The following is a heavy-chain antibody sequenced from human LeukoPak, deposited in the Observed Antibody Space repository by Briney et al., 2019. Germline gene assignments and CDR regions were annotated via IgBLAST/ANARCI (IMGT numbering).Heavy chain of an antibody. Sequence: PSETLSLTCTVSVRSISSSYWSWVRQPAGKGLEWIGRVYTSGSTNYNYNPSLKSRLTMSVDTSKNQFSLKLSSVTAAGTAEYYWARDPKSALWGQGTLVTVSS. CDR1: VRSISSSY. J-gene: IGHJ4*02. V-gene: IGHV4-4*07. CDR2: VYTSGST. CDR3: ARDPKSAL.